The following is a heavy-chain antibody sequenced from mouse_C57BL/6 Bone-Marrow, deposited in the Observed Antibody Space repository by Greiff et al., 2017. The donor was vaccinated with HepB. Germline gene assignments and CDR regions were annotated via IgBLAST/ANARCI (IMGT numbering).Heavy chain of an antibody. J-gene: IGHJ4*01. CDR3: ARRGYYGSYYARDY. CDR2: ISSGGSYT. CDR1: GFTFSSYG. V-gene: IGHV5-6*02. Sequence: EVNLVESGGDLVKPGGSLKLSCAASGFTFSSYGMSWVRQTPDKRLEWVATISSGGSYTYYPDSVKGRFTISRDNAKNTLYLQMSSLKSEDTAMYYCARRGYYGSYYARDYWGQGTSDTVSS. D-gene: IGHD1-1*01.